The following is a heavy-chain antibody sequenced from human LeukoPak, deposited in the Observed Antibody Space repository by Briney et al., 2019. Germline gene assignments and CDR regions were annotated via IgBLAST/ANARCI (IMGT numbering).Heavy chain of an antibody. CDR1: GYTFTSYY. CDR2: INPSGGST. J-gene: IGHJ4*02. D-gene: IGHD6-19*01. Sequence: ASVKVSFKASGYTFTSYYMHWVRQAPGQGLEWMGIINPSGGSTSYAQKFQGRVTITADESTSTAYMELSSLRSEDTAVYYCAGIAVAGMDYWGQGTLVTVSS. V-gene: IGHV1-46*01. CDR3: AGIAVAGMDY.